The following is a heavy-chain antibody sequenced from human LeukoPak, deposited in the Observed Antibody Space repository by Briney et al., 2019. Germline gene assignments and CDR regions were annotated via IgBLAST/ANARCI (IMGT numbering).Heavy chain of an antibody. V-gene: IGHV4-4*07. Sequence: PSETLSLTCTVSGGSISSYYWSWIRQPAGKGLEWIGSIYYSGSTYYNPSLKSRVTISVDTSKNQFSLKLSSVTAADTAVYYCARDVPFNYGSGSYYNLYFDYWGQGALVTVSS. CDR3: ARDVPFNYGSGSYYNLYFDY. CDR1: GGSISSYY. J-gene: IGHJ4*02. D-gene: IGHD3-10*01. CDR2: IYYSGST.